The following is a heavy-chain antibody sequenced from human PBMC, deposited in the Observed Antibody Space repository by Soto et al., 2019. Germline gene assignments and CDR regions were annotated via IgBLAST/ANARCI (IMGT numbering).Heavy chain of an antibody. CDR2: ISGSGGST. CDR1: GFTFSSYA. V-gene: IGHV3-23*01. CDR3: AKDQGYGYGDTVRFYYGMDV. D-gene: IGHD4-17*01. J-gene: IGHJ6*02. Sequence: EVQLLESGGGLVQPGGSLRLSCAASGFTFSSYAMSWVRQAPGKGLEWVSAISGSGGSTYYADSVKGRFTISRDNSKNTLYLQMNSLRAEDTAVYYCAKDQGYGYGDTVRFYYGMDVWGQGTTVTVSS.